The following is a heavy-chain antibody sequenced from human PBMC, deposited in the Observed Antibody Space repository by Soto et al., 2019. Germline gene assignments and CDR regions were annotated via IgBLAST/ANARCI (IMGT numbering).Heavy chain of an antibody. V-gene: IGHV4-31*03. CDR1: GGSISSSAYY. CDR2: IYNSGST. D-gene: IGHD1-26*01. CDR3: ARDHSRSPYGMDV. J-gene: IGHJ6*02. Sequence: PSETLSLTCTVSGGSISSSAYYWSWIRQHPGKGLEWIGYIYNSGSTYYNPSLRSRVTISVDTSENQFSLTLSSVTAADTAVYYCARDHSRSPYGMDVWGRGTTVTVSS.